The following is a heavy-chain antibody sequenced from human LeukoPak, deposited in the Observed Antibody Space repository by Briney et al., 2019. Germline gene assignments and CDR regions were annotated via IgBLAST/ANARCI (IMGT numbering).Heavy chain of an antibody. D-gene: IGHD3-3*01. CDR1: GYIFTSYG. Sequence: GASVKVSCKASGYIFTSYGISWVRQAPGQGLEWMGWISAYNGNTNYAQKLQGRVTMTTDTSTSTAYMELRSLRSDDTAVYYCARDFRGGYDFWSGYYTPYYFDYWGQGTLVTVSP. J-gene: IGHJ4*02. V-gene: IGHV1-18*01. CDR2: ISAYNGNT. CDR3: ARDFRGGYDFWSGYYTPYYFDY.